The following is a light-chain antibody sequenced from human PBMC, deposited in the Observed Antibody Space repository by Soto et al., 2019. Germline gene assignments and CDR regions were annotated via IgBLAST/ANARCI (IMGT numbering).Light chain of an antibody. Sequence: QSALTQPRSMSASPGQSVAISCTGTTNDVGSYNYVSWYQQHPGQAPKLMIYDVTKRPSGVPDRFSGSKSDNTASLTISGLQAEDEADYYCCSFAGGYTWVFGGGTKVTVL. CDR1: TNDVGSYNY. J-gene: IGLJ3*02. CDR2: DVT. V-gene: IGLV2-11*01. CDR3: CSFAGGYTWV.